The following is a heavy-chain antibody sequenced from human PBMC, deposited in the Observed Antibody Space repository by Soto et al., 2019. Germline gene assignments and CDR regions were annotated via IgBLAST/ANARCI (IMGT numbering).Heavy chain of an antibody. V-gene: IGHV1-69*06. CDR1: GGTFSSYA. Sequence: SVKVSCKASGGTFSSYAISWVRQAPGQGLEWMGGIIPIFGTANYAQKFQGRVTITADKSTSTAYMELSSLRSEDTAVYYCARDLTYGSGSYYNWYFDLWGRGTLVTVSS. J-gene: IGHJ2*01. D-gene: IGHD3-10*01. CDR2: IIPIFGTA. CDR3: ARDLTYGSGSYYNWYFDL.